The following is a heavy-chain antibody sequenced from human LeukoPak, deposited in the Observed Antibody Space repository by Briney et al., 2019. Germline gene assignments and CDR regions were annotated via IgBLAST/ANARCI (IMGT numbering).Heavy chain of an antibody. J-gene: IGHJ4*02. CDR2: IRSKAYGGTT. Sequence: GGSLRLSCTASGLTFGDYAMSWFRQAPGKGLEWVAFIRSKAYGGTTEYAASVKGRFTISRDDSKSIAYLQMNSLKTEDTAVYYCTRGAVGLPPDYWGQGTLVTVSS. V-gene: IGHV3-49*03. CDR1: GLTFGDYA. D-gene: IGHD5-18*01. CDR3: TRGAVGLPPDY.